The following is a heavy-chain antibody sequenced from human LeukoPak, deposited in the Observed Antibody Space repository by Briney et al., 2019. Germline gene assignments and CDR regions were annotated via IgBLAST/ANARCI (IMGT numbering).Heavy chain of an antibody. CDR3: ARDRGHYYDRSCYYYHFDY. CDR1: GFTFSSYS. Sequence: GGSLRLSCAASGFTFSSYSMNWVRQAPGKGLEWVSSISSSSRYIYYADSVKGRFTISRDNAKNSLYLQMNSLRAEDTAVYYCARDRGHYYDRSCYYYHFDYWGQGTLGTGSS. D-gene: IGHD3-22*01. V-gene: IGHV3-21*01. CDR2: ISSSSRYI. J-gene: IGHJ4*02.